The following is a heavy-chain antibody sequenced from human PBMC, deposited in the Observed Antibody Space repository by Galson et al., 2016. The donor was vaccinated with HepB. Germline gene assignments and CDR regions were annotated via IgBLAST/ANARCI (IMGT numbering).Heavy chain of an antibody. Sequence: QSGAEVKKPGESLKISCKGSGYSFVSYWIGWVRQMPGKGLEWMGTILPGDSDTIYSPSFQGQVSISADKSISTAYLQWSSLKASDTAMYYCARRGDYGGNSGAFDVWGQGTMVTVSS. V-gene: IGHV5-51*01. J-gene: IGHJ3*01. CDR1: GYSFVSYW. CDR3: ARRGDYGGNSGAFDV. CDR2: ILPGDSDT. D-gene: IGHD4-23*01.